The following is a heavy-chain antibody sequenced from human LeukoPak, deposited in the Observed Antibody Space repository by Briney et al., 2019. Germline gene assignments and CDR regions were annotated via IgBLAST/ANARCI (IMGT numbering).Heavy chain of an antibody. V-gene: IGHV4-31*03. CDR1: GGSISSGGYY. J-gene: IGHJ4*02. CDR3: ARGGEDIVVVPGPYFDY. Sequence: KPSQTLSLTCTVSGGSISSGGYYWSWIRQHPGKGLEWIGYIYYSGSTYYNPSLKSRVTISVDTSKNQFSLKLSSVTAADTAVYYCARGGEDIVVVPGPYFDYWGQGTLVTVSS. D-gene: IGHD2-2*01. CDR2: IYYSGST.